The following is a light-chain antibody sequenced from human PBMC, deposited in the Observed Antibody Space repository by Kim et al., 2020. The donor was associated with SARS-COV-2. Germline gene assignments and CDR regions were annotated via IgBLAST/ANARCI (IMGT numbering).Light chain of an antibody. CDR1: SLRSYF. CDR2: GQN. J-gene: IGLJ3*02. Sequence: ALGQTVRITCQGDSLRSYFASWYQQKPGQAPVLVIYGQNNRPSGIPDRFSGSSSGNTASLTIAGAQAEDEADYYCNSRDSSGNIWVFGGGTKLIVL. CDR3: NSRDSSGNIWV. V-gene: IGLV3-19*01.